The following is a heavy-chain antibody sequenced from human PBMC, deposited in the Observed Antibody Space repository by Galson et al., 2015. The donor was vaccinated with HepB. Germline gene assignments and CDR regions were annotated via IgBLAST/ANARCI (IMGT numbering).Heavy chain of an antibody. V-gene: IGHV3-74*01. CDR1: GFTFSSYW. D-gene: IGHD3-22*01. CDR3: ARGGYYYDSSGYYGLIYYFDY. J-gene: IGHJ4*02. Sequence: CAASGFTFSSYWMHWVRQAPGKGLVWVSRINSDGSSTSYADSVKGRFTISRDNAKNTLYLQMNSLRAEDTAVYYCARGGYYYDSSGYYGLIYYFDYWGQGTLVTVTS. CDR2: INSDGSST.